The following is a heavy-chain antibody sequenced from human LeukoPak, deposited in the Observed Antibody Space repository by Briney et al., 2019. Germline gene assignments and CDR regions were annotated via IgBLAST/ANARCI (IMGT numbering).Heavy chain of an antibody. Sequence: GGSLRLSCIASGFTFGDYAMSWVRQAPGKVLEWVGFIRSKAYGGTTEYAASVKGRFTISRDDSKSIAYLQMNSLKTEDTAVYYCTRVGYCSGGSRYFLRYYYYMDVWGKGTTVTISS. CDR2: IRSKAYGGTT. CDR3: TRVGYCSGGSRYFLRYYYYMDV. CDR1: GFTFGDYA. D-gene: IGHD2-15*01. V-gene: IGHV3-49*04. J-gene: IGHJ6*03.